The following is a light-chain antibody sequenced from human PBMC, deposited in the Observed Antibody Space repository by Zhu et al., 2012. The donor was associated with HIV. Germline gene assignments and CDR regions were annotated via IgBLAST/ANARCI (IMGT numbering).Light chain of an antibody. V-gene: IGKV3-15*01. CDR3: QQYNNWPPLT. J-gene: IGKJ4*01. CDR2: GAS. Sequence: EIVMMQSPATLPVSPGERATLSCRASQSVSSNLAWYQLKPGQTPRLLIYGASTRATGIPARFSGSGSGTEFTLTISSLQSEDFAVYYCQQYNNWPPLTFGGGTKVEIK. CDR1: QSVSSN.